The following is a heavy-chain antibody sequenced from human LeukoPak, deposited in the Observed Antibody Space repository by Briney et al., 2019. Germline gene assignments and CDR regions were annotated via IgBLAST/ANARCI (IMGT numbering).Heavy chain of an antibody. CDR3: ARGYYDSSGYYFWYFDY. Sequence: ETLSLTCTVSGGSISSYYWSWFRQPPGKGLEWIGYIYYSGSTNYNPSLKSRDTISVDTSKNQFSLKLSSVTAADTAVYYCARGYYDSSGYYFWYFDYWGQGTLVTVSS. V-gene: IGHV4-59*01. CDR2: IYYSGST. J-gene: IGHJ4*02. CDR1: GGSISSYY. D-gene: IGHD3-22*01.